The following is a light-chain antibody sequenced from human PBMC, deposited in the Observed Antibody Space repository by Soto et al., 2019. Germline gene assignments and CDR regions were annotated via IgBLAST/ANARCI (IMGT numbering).Light chain of an antibody. J-gene: IGKJ4*01. CDR1: QTVSSFY. CDR2: GAS. V-gene: IGKV3-20*01. CDR3: QQYDNSPLT. Sequence: EIVLTQSPATLSLSPGERATLSCRASQTVSSFYLAWYQQKPGQAPRLLIYGASSRATGIPDRFSGSGSGTDFTLTISRLEPEDFAVYYCQQYDNSPLTFGGGTKVDIK.